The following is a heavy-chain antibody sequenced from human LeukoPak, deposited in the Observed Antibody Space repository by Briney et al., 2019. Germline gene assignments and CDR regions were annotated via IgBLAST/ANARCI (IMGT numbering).Heavy chain of an antibody. CDR3: AFYSSSWTFDY. CDR1: GFTFSHYG. J-gene: IGHJ4*02. V-gene: IGHV3-30*03. Sequence: GGSLRLSCAASGFTFSHYGMHWVRQAPGKGLEWVAIISYDGTNKYYADSVKGRFTISRDNSKNTLYLQMNSLRAEDTAVYYCAFYSSSWTFDYWGQGTLVTVSS. D-gene: IGHD6-13*01. CDR2: ISYDGTNK.